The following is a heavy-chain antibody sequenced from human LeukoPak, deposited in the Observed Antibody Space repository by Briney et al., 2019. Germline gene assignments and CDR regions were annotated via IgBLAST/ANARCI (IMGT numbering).Heavy chain of an antibody. CDR3: ARVRPGYIYVSTLHY. Sequence: GGSLRFYCAGSGFTFSSFWMHWVRQAPGKGLVWVSHLNSDGSSTGYADSVKGRLTISRYIAKNTLYLQRHSLSAEDASVYSCARVRPGYIYVSTLHYWGQGTLVTVSS. D-gene: IGHD5-18*01. CDR1: GFTFSSFW. V-gene: IGHV3-74*01. J-gene: IGHJ4*02. CDR2: LNSDGSST.